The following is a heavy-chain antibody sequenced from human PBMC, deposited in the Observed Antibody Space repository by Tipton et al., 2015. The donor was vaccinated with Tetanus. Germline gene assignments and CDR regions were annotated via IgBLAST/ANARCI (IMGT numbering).Heavy chain of an antibody. CDR3: ARLRADYGVNPGGGLMYYFES. Sequence: TLSLTCTVSGGPIHSFYWTWLRQPSGKPLEWIGRVYPTGDTKYNPALLSRVTMSVDMSRNQVSLRLISVTSADTATYYCARLRADYGVNPGGGLMYYFESWGQGTLVTVSS. J-gene: IGHJ4*02. V-gene: IGHV4-4*07. D-gene: IGHD4-23*01. CDR1: GGPIHSFY. CDR2: VYPTGDT.